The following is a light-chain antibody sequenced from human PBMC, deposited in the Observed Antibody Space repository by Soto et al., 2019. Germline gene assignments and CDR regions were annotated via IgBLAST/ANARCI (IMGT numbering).Light chain of an antibody. Sequence: QSVLTQPPSASASLGASVTLTCTLSSGYSNYKVDWYQQRPGEGPRFVMRVGTGGSVGAKGDGIPDRFSVLGSGLNRYLTITNIQEEDESDYHCGADHGSGSNFVVVFGGGTKLTVL. CDR3: GADHGSGSNFVVV. V-gene: IGLV9-49*01. CDR1: SGYSNYK. J-gene: IGLJ2*01. CDR2: VGTGGSVG.